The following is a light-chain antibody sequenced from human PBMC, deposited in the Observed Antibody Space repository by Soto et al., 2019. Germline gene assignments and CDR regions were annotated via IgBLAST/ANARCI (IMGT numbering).Light chain of an antibody. Sequence: QSVLTQPASVCGSPGQSIPLSYTGTRSDVGSYNLVSWYQQHPGKAPTLIIYEGSKRPSGVSNRFSGSKSGTTASLTISGLQAEDEADYYCCSFTGTSTYYVFGTGTKVTVL. CDR3: CSFTGTSTYYV. CDR2: EGS. CDR1: RSDVGSYNL. J-gene: IGLJ1*01. V-gene: IGLV2-23*01.